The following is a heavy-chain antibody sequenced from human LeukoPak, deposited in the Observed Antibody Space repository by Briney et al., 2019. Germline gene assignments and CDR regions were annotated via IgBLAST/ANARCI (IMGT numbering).Heavy chain of an antibody. CDR3: ARGIAAAPEDAFDI. J-gene: IGHJ3*02. V-gene: IGHV4-61*01. Sequence: PSETLSLTCTVSGGSISSSSYYWSWIRQPPGKGLEWIGYIYYSGSTNYNPSLKSRVTISVDTSKNQFSLKLSSVTVADTAVYYCARGIAAAPEDAFDIWGQGTMVTVSS. D-gene: IGHD6-13*01. CDR2: IYYSGST. CDR1: GGSISSSSYY.